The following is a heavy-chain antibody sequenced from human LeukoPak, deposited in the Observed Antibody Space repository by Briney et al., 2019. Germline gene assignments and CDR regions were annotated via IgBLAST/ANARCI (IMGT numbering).Heavy chain of an antibody. J-gene: IGHJ5*02. D-gene: IGHD2-2*01. CDR3: ARHGVVVVPAAYNWFDP. CDR1: GGTFSSYA. Sequence: ASVKVSCKASGGTFSSYAISWARQAPGQGLEWMGIINPSGGSTSYAQKFQGRVTMTRDTSTSTVYMELSSLRSEDTAVYYCARHGVVVVPAAYNWFDPWGQGTLVTVSS. V-gene: IGHV1-46*01. CDR2: INPSGGST.